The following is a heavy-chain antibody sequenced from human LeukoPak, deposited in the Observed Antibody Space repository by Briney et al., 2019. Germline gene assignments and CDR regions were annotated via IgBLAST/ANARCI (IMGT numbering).Heavy chain of an antibody. D-gene: IGHD3-10*01. Sequence: GGSLRLSCTASGFTFGDYAMSWFRQAPGKGLEWVGFIRSKAYGGTTEYAASVKGRFTISRDDSKSIAYLQMNSLKTEDTAVYYCQVLLWFGELIPRGQGTLVTVSS. CDR1: GFTFGDYA. J-gene: IGHJ5*02. CDR3: QVLLWFGELIP. V-gene: IGHV3-49*03. CDR2: IRSKAYGGTT.